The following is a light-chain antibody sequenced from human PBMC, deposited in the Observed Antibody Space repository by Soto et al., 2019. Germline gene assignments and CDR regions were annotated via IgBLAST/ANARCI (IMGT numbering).Light chain of an antibody. CDR2: EDN. CDR1: SSDVGAYNL. V-gene: IGLV2-23*01. Sequence: SVLTQPASVSGSPGQSITIPCTGTSSDVGAYNLVSWYQHHPGKVPKLLIYEDNRRPSGVSNRFSGSSSGNTASLTISGLQAEDEADYYCCSYAGSATPYVFGTGTKVTV. CDR3: CSYAGSATPYV. J-gene: IGLJ1*01.